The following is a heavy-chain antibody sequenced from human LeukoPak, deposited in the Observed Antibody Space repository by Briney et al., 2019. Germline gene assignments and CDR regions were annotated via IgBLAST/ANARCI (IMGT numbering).Heavy chain of an antibody. CDR1: GGSISSSDYY. V-gene: IGHV4-39*01. CDR2: RYYSGNT. D-gene: IGHD3-10*01. Sequence: PSETLSLTCTVSGGSISSSDYYWGWIRQPPGKGLEGIGNRYYSGNTYYNPSLKSRVTISVDTSKTQFSLTVSSVNAADTAVYYCASRVFGSGRHDYWGQGTLVTVSS. CDR3: ASRVFGSGRHDY. J-gene: IGHJ4*02.